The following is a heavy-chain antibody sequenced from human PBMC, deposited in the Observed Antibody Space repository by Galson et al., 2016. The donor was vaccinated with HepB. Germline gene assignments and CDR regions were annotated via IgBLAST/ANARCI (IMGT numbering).Heavy chain of an antibody. D-gene: IGHD4-17*01. J-gene: IGHJ4*02. CDR1: GYTFANFW. V-gene: IGHV5-51*01. Sequence: QSGAEVKKPGESLKISCKTSGYTFANFWIAWVRQLPGKGLEWVATIYPGDSDTRYSPSFQGHVTVSADKSIDTAYLQWTSLKASDTAFYYCASRGPSVTITKYYVDSGGKGGLVTVSS. CDR2: IYPGDSDT. CDR3: ASRGPSVTITKYYVDS.